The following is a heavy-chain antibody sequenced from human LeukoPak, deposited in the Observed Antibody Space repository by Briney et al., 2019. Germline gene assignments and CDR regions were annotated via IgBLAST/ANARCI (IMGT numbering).Heavy chain of an antibody. CDR3: ARRYCSGGSCYSCFDY. Sequence: SETLSLTCSVSGVSISSGVSYWSWIRQPPGKGLEWFGYIYYSGSTNYNPSLKSRVTMSVDTSKNQFSLKLSSVTAADTAVYYCARRYCSGGSCYSCFDYWGQGTLVTVSS. J-gene: IGHJ4*02. CDR1: GVSISSGVSY. D-gene: IGHD2-15*01. V-gene: IGHV4-61*08. CDR2: IYYSGST.